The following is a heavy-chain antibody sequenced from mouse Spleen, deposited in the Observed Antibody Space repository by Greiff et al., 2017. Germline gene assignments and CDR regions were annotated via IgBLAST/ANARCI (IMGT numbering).Heavy chain of an antibody. J-gene: IGHJ2*01. D-gene: IGHD2-5*01. V-gene: IGHV1S45*01. CDR2: INPYNDYT. CDR1: GYTFTNHH. Sequence: EVQLQQSGAELVRPGASVKISCKAFGYTFTNHHINWVKQRPGQGLDWIGYINPYNDYTSYNQKFKSKATLTVDKPSSTVYMQLSSLTSEDSAVYYCARWKGDIYSNYFDYWGQGTTLTVSS. CDR3: ARWKGDIYSNYFDY.